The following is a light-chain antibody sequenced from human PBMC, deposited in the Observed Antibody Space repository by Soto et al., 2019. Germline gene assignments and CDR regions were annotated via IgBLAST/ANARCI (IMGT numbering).Light chain of an antibody. CDR1: QSISTW. Sequence: DIQMTQSPSTLSASVGDRVTITCRASQSISTWLAWYQQKPGKAPKLLIYDAFYLERGLPSRFSGSGSGTEFTLTISSLQPDDLATYYCQQYNSFWTFGQGTKVEI. J-gene: IGKJ1*01. V-gene: IGKV1-5*01. CDR2: DAF. CDR3: QQYNSFWT.